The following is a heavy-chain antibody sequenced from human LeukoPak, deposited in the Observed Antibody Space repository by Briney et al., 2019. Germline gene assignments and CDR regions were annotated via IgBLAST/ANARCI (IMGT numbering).Heavy chain of an antibody. CDR2: LSGSGGGT. CDR1: GLTLSNYG. Sequence: SGGSLRLSCAVSGLTLSNYGMSWVRQAPGKGLEWVAGLSGSGGGTNYADSVQGRFTIPRDNPKNTLYLQINSLRAEDTAVYFCAKRGVVIRVLLVGFHKEAYYFVSWGQGALVTVPS. D-gene: IGHD3-10*01. CDR3: AKRGVVIRVLLVGFHKEAYYFVS. V-gene: IGHV3-23*01. J-gene: IGHJ4*02.